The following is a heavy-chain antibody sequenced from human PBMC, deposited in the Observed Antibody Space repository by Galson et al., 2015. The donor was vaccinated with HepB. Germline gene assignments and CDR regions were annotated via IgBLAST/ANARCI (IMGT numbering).Heavy chain of an antibody. CDR1: GFTFGDYG. V-gene: IGHV3-30*02. D-gene: IGHD5-18*01. CDR2: IRYDGGNK. Sequence: SLRLSCAASGFTFGDYGMHWVRQAPGKGLEWVAFIRYDGGNKYYADSVKGRFTISRDNAKNSLYLQMNSLRAEDTAVYYCARDVDTAMVHDAFDIWGQGTMVTVSS. J-gene: IGHJ3*02. CDR3: ARDVDTAMVHDAFDI.